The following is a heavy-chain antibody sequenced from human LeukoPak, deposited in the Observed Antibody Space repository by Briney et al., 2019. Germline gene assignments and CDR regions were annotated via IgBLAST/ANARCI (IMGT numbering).Heavy chain of an antibody. J-gene: IGHJ4*02. Sequence: SETLSLTCTVSGGSISSSSFYWTWIRQHPGKGLEWIGYIYYSGSTYYNPSLKSRVTISVDTSKNQFSLKLSSVTAADTAVYYCARAYSSSWHFDYWGQGTLVTVSS. D-gene: IGHD6-13*01. CDR2: IYYSGST. V-gene: IGHV4-31*03. CDR3: ARAYSSSWHFDY. CDR1: GGSISSSSFY.